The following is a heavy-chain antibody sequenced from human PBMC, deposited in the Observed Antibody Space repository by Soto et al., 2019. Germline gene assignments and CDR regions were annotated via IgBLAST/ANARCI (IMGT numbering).Heavy chain of an antibody. D-gene: IGHD2-21*02. CDR1: GDTFTDYY. CDR3: AIGGHVVVVTAALDY. Sequence: QVQLVQSGAEVKKPGASVKVSCKASGDTFTDYYIHWVRQAPGQGLEWMGTVNPSGGHTTYAQHFLGRMTMTRDTSTSALYMELTSLTSEDTAVYYCAIGGHVVVVTAALDYWGQVTLVTVSS. V-gene: IGHV1-46*01. J-gene: IGHJ4*02. CDR2: VNPSGGHT.